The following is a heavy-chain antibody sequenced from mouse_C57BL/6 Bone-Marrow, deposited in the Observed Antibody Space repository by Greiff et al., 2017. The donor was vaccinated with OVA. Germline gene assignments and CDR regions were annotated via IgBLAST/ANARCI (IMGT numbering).Heavy chain of an antibody. Sequence: VQLQQPGAELVRPGSSVKLSCKASGYTFTSYWMHWVKQRPIQGLEWIGNIDPSDSETHYNQKFKDKATLTVDKSSSTAYMQLSSLTSEDSAVYDCARVGDPDYFDYWGQGTTLTVSS. V-gene: IGHV1-52*01. CDR3: ARVGDPDYFDY. CDR1: GYTFTSYW. CDR2: IDPSDSET. J-gene: IGHJ2*01.